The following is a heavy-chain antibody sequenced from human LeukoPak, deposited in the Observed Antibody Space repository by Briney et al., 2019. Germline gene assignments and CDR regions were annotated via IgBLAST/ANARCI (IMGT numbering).Heavy chain of an antibody. CDR2: ISWDGGAT. CDR3: TKVARNSSWPYFDS. J-gene: IGHJ4*02. D-gene: IGHD3-22*01. CDR1: RFTFDDYS. V-gene: IGHV3-43*01. Sequence: PGGSLRLSCAASRFTFDDYSIHWVRQPPGKGLEWISLISWDGGATYYADSVKGRFTVSRDKSKNSLFLQMSSVITEDTAFYYCTKVARNSSWPYFDSWGQGTLVTVSS.